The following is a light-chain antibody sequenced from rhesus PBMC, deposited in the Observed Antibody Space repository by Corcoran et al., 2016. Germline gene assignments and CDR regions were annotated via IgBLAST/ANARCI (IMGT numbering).Light chain of an antibody. CDR2: SAY. V-gene: IGKV3-40*03. CDR1: ERVGSY. CDR3: QQYTDLLRT. Sequence: EIVMTQSPATLSLSPGETATLSCRASERVGSYLACYKQKPGQAPTLLIHSAYFRATGIPDSFSGTGSRTEVTLTVSRLAPVDVGVYHCQQYTDLLRTFGQGTKVEIK. J-gene: IGKJ1*01.